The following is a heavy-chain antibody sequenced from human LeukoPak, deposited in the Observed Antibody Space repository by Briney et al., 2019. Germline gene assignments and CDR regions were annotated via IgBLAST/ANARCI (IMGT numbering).Heavy chain of an antibody. CDR2: INPSGGST. CDR3: ARDSLRTAIAMAGGNWFDP. CDR1: GYTFTGYH. J-gene: IGHJ5*02. Sequence: ASVWVSCKASGYTFTGYHMHWVRQAPGQGLEWMGIINPSGGSTTYAEKFQGRVTMTRDTSTSTVYIELSSLRSEDTAVYYCARDSLRTAIAMAGGNWFDPWGQGTLVTVSS. D-gene: IGHD6-19*01. V-gene: IGHV1-46*01.